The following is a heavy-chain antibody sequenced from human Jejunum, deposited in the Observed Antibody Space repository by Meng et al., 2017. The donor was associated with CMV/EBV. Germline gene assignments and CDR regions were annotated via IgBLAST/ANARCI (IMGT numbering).Heavy chain of an antibody. CDR3: ARFGGLFDY. J-gene: IGHJ4*02. CDR2: IKQDGSDK. CDR1: GFAFSTCW. V-gene: IGHV3-7*01. Sequence: CAASGFAFSTCWMSWVRQAPGKGLEWVANIKQDGSDKYYVDSVKGRFTISRDNAKNSLYLQMNSLRAEDTAVYYCARFGGLFDYCGQGTLVTVSS. D-gene: IGHD3-16*01.